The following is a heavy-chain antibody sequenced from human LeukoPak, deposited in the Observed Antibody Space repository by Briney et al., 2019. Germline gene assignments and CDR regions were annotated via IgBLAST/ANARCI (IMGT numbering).Heavy chain of an antibody. CDR2: ISGSGGST. D-gene: IGHD3-22*01. V-gene: IGHV3-23*01. Sequence: PGGSLRLSCAASGFTFSSYAMSWVRQAPGKGLEWVSAISGSGGSTYYADSVKGRFTISRDNSKNTLYLQMNSLRAEDTAVYYCAKSMIVVVITPSFDYWGQGTLVTVSS. CDR1: GFTFSSYA. CDR3: AKSMIVVVITPSFDY. J-gene: IGHJ4*02.